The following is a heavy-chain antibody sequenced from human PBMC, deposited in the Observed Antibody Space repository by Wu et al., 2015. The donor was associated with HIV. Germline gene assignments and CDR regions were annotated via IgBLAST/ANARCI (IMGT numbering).Heavy chain of an antibody. Sequence: QVQLVQSGDEVKKPGASVRISCKASGYLFTHYGVTWVRVAPGQGLEWVGWVSAYDGRTNYAENLQGRATMTTDSHTATAYMELKSLSADDTAVYFCARGGHCTQGVCYHLEYWGQGTLVTVSS. V-gene: IGHV1-18*01. CDR1: GYLFTHYG. CDR3: ARGGHCTQGVCYHLEY. CDR2: VSAYDGRT. J-gene: IGHJ4*02. D-gene: IGHD2-8*01.